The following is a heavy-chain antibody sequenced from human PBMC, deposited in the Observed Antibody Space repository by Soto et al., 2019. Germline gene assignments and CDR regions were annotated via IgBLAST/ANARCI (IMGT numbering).Heavy chain of an antibody. J-gene: IGHJ4*02. CDR1: GSPLTSNS. D-gene: IGHD3-22*01. Sequence: VKLACTASGSPLTSNSSSWVRQAPGQGLEWMGWINVYNGNTKYAQQLQGRVTLTTDTSTSTAYMDLRSLRSDDTAIYYCAKDAPGSGWLSDYCGRRTLVTVSS. CDR3: AKDAPGSGWLSDY. V-gene: IGHV1-18*04. CDR2: INVYNGNT.